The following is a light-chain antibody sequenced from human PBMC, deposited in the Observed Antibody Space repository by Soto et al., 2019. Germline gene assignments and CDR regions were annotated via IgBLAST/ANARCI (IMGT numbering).Light chain of an antibody. CDR1: QSVSSR. Sequence: EIVMTQSPGTLSLSPGERATLSCRASQSVSSRLAWYQQKPGQAPRLLISGASSRATGIPDRFSGSGFGTDFTLTISRLEPEDFALYYCQHYAGGSRITFGQGTKV. CDR2: GAS. J-gene: IGKJ1*01. CDR3: QHYAGGSRIT. V-gene: IGKV3-20*01.